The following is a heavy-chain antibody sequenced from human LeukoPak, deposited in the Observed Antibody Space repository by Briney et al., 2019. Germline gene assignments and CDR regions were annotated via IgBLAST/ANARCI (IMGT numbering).Heavy chain of an antibody. J-gene: IGHJ6*03. CDR2: IYYSGST. CDR3: ARQYDSYFYYYLDL. CDR1: GGSISSSSYY. Sequence: PSETLSLTXTVSGGSISSSSYYWGWIRQPPGEGPEWIGSIYYSGSTYYNPSLKSRVTMSVDTSRNQFSLKLSFVTAADTAVYYCARQYDSYFYYYLDLWGTGTTVTVSS. V-gene: IGHV4-39*01.